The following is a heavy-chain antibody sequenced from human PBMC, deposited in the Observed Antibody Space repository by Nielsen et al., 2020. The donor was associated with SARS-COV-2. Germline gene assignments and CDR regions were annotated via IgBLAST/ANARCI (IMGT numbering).Heavy chain of an antibody. CDR2: MSPNSGNT. CDR3: ARGGFSVGANLEDP. J-gene: IGHJ5*02. Sequence: ASVKVSCKASGYTFINHDINWVRQAAGQGLEWMGWMSPNSGNTGYAQKFQGRVTMTRDTSISTAYMELSSLRSEDTAVYYCARGGFSVGANLEDPWGQGTLVTVSS. D-gene: IGHD1-26*01. V-gene: IGHV1-8*01. CDR1: GYTFINHD.